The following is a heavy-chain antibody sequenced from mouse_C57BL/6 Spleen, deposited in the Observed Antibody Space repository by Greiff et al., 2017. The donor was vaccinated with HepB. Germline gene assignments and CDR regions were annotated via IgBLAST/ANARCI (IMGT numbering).Heavy chain of an antibody. CDR3: ATGYYGSSPYAMDY. Sequence: VQLQQSGPELVKPGASVKISCKASGYAFSSSWMNWVKQRPGKGLEWIGRIYPGDGDTNYNGKFKGKATLTADKSSSTAYMQLSSLTSEDSAVYFCATGYYGSSPYAMDYWGQGTSVTVSS. J-gene: IGHJ4*01. V-gene: IGHV1-82*01. D-gene: IGHD1-1*01. CDR1: GYAFSSSW. CDR2: IYPGDGDT.